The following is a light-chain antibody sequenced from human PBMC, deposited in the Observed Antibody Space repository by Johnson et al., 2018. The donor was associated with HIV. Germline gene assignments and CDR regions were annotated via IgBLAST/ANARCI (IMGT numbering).Light chain of an antibody. CDR1: SSNIENNY. CDR3: GTWDSSLSSYV. Sequence: QSVLTQPPSVSAAPGQKVTISCSGSSSNIENNYVSWYQQLPGTAPKLLIYEDNMRPSGTPDRFSGSKSGTSATLGITGLQTGDEADYYCGTWDSSLSSYVFGTGTKVTVL. J-gene: IGLJ1*01. V-gene: IGLV1-51*02. CDR2: EDN.